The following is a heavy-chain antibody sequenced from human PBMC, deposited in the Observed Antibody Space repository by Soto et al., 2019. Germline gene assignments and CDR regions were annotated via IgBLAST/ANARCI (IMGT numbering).Heavy chain of an antibody. CDR2: ITGSGGRT. Sequence: GGSLRLSCAASGFTFSSYAMNWVRQAPGKGLEWVSGITGSGGRTFYADSVKGRFTISRDNSKNTVYLQMNSVRADDTAVYYCAKEYTSISRGSFDSWGQGALVTVSS. CDR3: AKEYTSISRGSFDS. V-gene: IGHV3-23*01. J-gene: IGHJ4*02. CDR1: GFTFSSYA. D-gene: IGHD2-2*01.